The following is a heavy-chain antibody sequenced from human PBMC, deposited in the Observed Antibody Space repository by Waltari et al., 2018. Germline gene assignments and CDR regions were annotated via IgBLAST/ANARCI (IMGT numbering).Heavy chain of an antibody. CDR3: ARDYYDSSGYSY. CDR1: GGPISSSSYY. J-gene: IGHJ4*02. D-gene: IGHD3-22*01. V-gene: IGHV4-39*07. Sequence: QLQLQESGPGLVKPSETLSLTCTVSGGPISSSSYYWGWIRQPPGKGLEWIGSIYYSGSTYYNPSLKSRVTISVDTSNNQFSLKLSSVTAADTAVYYCARDYYDSSGYSYWGQGTLVTVSS. CDR2: IYYSGST.